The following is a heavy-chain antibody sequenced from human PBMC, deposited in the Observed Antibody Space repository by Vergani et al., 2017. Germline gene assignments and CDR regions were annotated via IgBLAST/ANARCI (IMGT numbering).Heavy chain of an antibody. D-gene: IGHD3-16*01. Sequence: QVQLVQSGAEVRKPGDSVEVSCKASGYTFTDFYMHWVRQATGQGLEWMGWINPNTGGTNYALQFQGRVTMTRDTSSSTAYMELSRLRSDDTDVYSCARVGGLGXHDKDYYYYGMDVWGQGTTVTVSS. V-gene: IGHV1-2*02. J-gene: IGHJ6*02. CDR3: ARVGGLGXHDKDYYYYGMDV. CDR2: INPNTGGT. CDR1: GYTFTDFY.